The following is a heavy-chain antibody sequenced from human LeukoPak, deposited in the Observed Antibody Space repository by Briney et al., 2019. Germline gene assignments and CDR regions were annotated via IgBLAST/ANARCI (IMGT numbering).Heavy chain of an antibody. V-gene: IGHV1-69*02. J-gene: IGHJ4*02. CDR1: GGTFSSYT. D-gene: IGHD6-6*01. CDR2: IIPILGIA. Sequence: ASVKVSCKASGGTFSSYTISWVRQAPGQGLEWMGRIIPILGIANYAQKFQGRVTITADKSTSTAYMELSSLRSEDTAVYYCARVQDAIAAREFDYWGQGTLVTVSS. CDR3: ARVQDAIAAREFDY.